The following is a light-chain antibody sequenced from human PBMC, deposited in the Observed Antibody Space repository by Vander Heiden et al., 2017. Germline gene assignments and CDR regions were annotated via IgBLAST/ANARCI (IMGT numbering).Light chain of an antibody. CDR2: KDN. CDR3: QGGDSTTFV. Sequence: SFELTQSPSVSVSPGQPASISCSGDYLGDKYVSWYQQRAGRSPALIIFKDNKRPAGIPARFSASTSGNTATLTISGTQAMDEADYCCQGGDSTTFVFGPGTTVSVL. V-gene: IGLV3-1*01. CDR1: YLGDKY. J-gene: IGLJ1*01.